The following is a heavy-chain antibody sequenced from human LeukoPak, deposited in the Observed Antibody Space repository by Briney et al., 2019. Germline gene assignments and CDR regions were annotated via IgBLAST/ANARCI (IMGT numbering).Heavy chain of an antibody. CDR1: GGTFSSYA. J-gene: IGHJ4*02. V-gene: IGHV1-69*04. Sequence: GASVKVSCKASGGTFSSYAISWVRQAPGQGLEWMGRIIPIFGIANCAQKFQGRVTITADKSTNTAYMELSSLRSDDTAAYYCARNYGSGSSPFDYWGQGTLVTVSS. CDR2: IIPIFGIA. D-gene: IGHD3-10*01. CDR3: ARNYGSGSSPFDY.